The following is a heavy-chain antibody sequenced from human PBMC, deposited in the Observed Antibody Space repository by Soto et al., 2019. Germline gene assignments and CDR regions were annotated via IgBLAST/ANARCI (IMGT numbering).Heavy chain of an antibody. D-gene: IGHD5-12*01. Sequence: QVKLVQSGAEVKKSGASVKVSCKASGYTFTSYAMHWVRQAPGQRLEWMGWINAGNGNTKYSQKFQGRVTITRDTSASTAYRELSSLRSEDTAVYYCARDLRDGFDDAFDIWGQGTMVTVSS. CDR3: ARDLRDGFDDAFDI. J-gene: IGHJ3*02. V-gene: IGHV1-3*01. CDR1: GYTFTSYA. CDR2: INAGNGNT.